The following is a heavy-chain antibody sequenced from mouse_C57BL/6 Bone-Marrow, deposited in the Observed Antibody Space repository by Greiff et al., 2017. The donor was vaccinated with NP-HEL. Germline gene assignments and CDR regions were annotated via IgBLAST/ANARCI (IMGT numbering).Heavy chain of an antibody. CDR2: ISSGGSYP. J-gene: IGHJ2*01. V-gene: IGHV5-6*01. CDR3: SRPSYYYCDY. D-gene: IGHD1-1*01. CDR1: GFTFSSYG. Sequence: EVQVVESGGDLVKPGGSLKLSCAASGFTFSSYGMSWVRQTPDKRLEWVATISSGGSYPYYPDSVKGRFPISRDNAKNTLYLQMSSLKSEDTAMYYCSRPSYYYCDYWGQGTTLTVSS.